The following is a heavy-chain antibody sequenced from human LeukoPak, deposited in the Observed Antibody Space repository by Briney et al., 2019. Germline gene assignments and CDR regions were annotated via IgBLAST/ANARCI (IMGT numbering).Heavy chain of an antibody. CDR2: INHSGST. CDR3: VRGSGYGGNFDY. CDR1: GGSFSGYY. D-gene: IGHD4-23*01. V-gene: IGHV4-34*01. Sequence: PSETLSLTCAVYGGSFSGYYWSWIRQPPGKGLEWIGEINHSGSTNYNPSLKSRVTISVDTSKNQFSLKLSSVTAADTAVYYCVRGSGYGGNFDYWGQGTLVTVSS. J-gene: IGHJ4*02.